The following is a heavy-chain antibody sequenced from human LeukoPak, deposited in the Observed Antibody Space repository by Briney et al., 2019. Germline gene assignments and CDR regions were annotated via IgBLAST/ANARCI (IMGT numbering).Heavy chain of an antibody. CDR1: GFTFSSYS. CDR3: ARDKWNDDDDSHFDY. J-gene: IGHJ4*02. D-gene: IGHD1-1*01. V-gene: IGHV3-21*01. CDR2: ISSSSSYI. Sequence: PGGSLRLSCAASGFTFSSYSMNWVREAPGEGLEWVSSISSSSSYIYYADSVKGRFTISRDNTKNSLYLQMNSLRAEDTAVYYCARDKWNDDDDSHFDYWGQGTLVTVSS.